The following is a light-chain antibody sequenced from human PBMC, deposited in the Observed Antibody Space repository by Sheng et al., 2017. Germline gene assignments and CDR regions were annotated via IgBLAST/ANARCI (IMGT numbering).Light chain of an antibody. Sequence: EIVLTQSPDTLSLSPGERVTLSCRASQSVSSNYLAWYQQKPGQAPRLLIYGASSRATVIPDRFSGSGSGTDFTLTINRLEPEDFGIYYCQHHGDSPLFSFGPGTRVDIK. CDR2: GAS. J-gene: IGKJ3*01. V-gene: IGKV3-20*01. CDR3: QHHGDSPLFS. CDR1: QSVSSNY.